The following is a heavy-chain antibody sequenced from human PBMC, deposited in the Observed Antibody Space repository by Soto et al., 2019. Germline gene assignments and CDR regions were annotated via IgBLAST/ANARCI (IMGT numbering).Heavy chain of an antibody. V-gene: IGHV4-4*02. J-gene: IGHJ4*02. Sequence: PSETLSLTCAVSSGSISSTYWWSWVRQPPGEGLEWIGEAHHSGSTHYNASLRTRVTISVDISKNQFFLNLSSVTAADTAVYYCARSARADSRRFGELDHWGQGILVTVSS. CDR2: AHHSGST. D-gene: IGHD3-10*01. CDR3: ARSARADSRRFGELDH. CDR1: SGSISSTYW.